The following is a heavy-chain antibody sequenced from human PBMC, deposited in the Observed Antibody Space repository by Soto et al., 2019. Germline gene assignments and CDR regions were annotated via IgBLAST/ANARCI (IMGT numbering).Heavy chain of an antibody. CDR1: GGSISSNY. J-gene: IGHJ4*02. CDR2: VYNSGST. Sequence: LSFTCTVSGGSISSNYWTWIRQPPGKGLEWIGYVYNSGSTNYNPSLKSRVTISEDTSKSQFSLKVNSMTAADTAVYYCARYRREAVAGYTLDNWGQGILVTVSS. V-gene: IGHV4-59*01. D-gene: IGHD6-13*01. CDR3: ARYRREAVAGYTLDN.